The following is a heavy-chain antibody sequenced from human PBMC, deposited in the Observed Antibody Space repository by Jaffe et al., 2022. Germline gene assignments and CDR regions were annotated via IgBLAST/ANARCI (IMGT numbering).Heavy chain of an antibody. J-gene: IGHJ6*03. D-gene: IGHD4-17*01. V-gene: IGHV3-13*01. CDR2: IGTAGDT. CDR1: GFTFSSYD. Sequence: EVQLVESGGGLVQPGGSLRLSCAASGFTFSSYDMHWVRQATGKGLEWVSAIGTAGDTYYPGSVKGRFTISRENAKNSLYLQMNSLRAGDTAVYYCAREGPRPMTTVTTSGYYMDVWGKGTTVTVSS. CDR3: AREGPRPMTTVTTSGYYMDV.